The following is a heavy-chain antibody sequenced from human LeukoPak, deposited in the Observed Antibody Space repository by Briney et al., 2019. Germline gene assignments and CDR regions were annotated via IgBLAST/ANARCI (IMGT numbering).Heavy chain of an antibody. J-gene: IGHJ5*02. CDR1: GYTFTSYG. CDR2: ISAYNGNT. Sequence: APVKVSCKASGYTFTSYGISWVRQAPGQGLEWMGWISAYNGNTNYAQKLQGRVTMTTDTSTSTAYMELRSLRSDDTAVYYCARAVDSSGYYPHNWFDPWGQGTLVTVSS. CDR3: ARAVDSSGYYPHNWFDP. V-gene: IGHV1-18*01. D-gene: IGHD3-22*01.